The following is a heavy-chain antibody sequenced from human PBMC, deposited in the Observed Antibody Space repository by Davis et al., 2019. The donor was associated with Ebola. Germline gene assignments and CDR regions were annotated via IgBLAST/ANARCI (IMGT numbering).Heavy chain of an antibody. J-gene: IGHJ6*02. CDR1: GFTFSSYG. Sequence: PGGSLRLSCAASGFTFSSYGMHWVRQAPGKGLEWVAVISYDGSNKYYADSVKGRFTISRDNSKNTLYLQMNSLRAEDTAVYYCARDLYDFWSGYVRGDYYYYGMDVWGQGTTVTVSS. CDR3: ARDLYDFWSGYVRGDYYYYGMDV. V-gene: IGHV3-30*03. CDR2: ISYDGSNK. D-gene: IGHD3-3*01.